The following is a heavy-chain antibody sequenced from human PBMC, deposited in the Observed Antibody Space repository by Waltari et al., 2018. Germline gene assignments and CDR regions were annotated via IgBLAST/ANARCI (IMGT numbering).Heavy chain of an antibody. CDR2: IYYSGST. V-gene: IGHV4-59*01. J-gene: IGHJ6*03. Sequence: QVQLQESGPGLVKPSETLSLTCTVSGGSISSYYWSWIRQPPGKGLEWIGYIYYSGSTNYNPSLKSRVTISVDTSKNQFSLKLSSVTAADTAVYYCARGSQREWTHMDVWGKGTTVTVSS. CDR1: GGSISSYY. CDR3: ARGSQREWTHMDV. D-gene: IGHD3-3*01.